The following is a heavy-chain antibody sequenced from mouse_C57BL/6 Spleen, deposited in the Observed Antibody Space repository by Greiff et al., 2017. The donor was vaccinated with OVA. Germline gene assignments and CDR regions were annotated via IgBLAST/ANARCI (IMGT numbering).Heavy chain of an antibody. CDR1: GFTFSSYG. Sequence: MESGGDLVQPGGSLKLSCAASGFTFSSYGMSWVRQTPDKRLEWVATISSGGSYTYYPDSVKGRFTISRDNAKNTLYLQMSSLKSEDTAMYYCARPGLLRTGYFDVWGTGTTVTVSS. CDR3: ARPGLLRTGYFDV. J-gene: IGHJ1*03. CDR2: ISSGGSYT. D-gene: IGHD1-1*01. V-gene: IGHV5-6*01.